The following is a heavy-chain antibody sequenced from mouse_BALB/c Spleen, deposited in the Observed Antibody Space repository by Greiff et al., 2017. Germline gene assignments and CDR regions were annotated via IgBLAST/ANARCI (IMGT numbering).Heavy chain of an antibody. V-gene: IGHV2-9*02. D-gene: IGHD2-1*01. Sequence: VQGVESGPGLVAPSQSLSITCTVSGFSLTSYGVHWVRQPPGKGLEWLGVIWAGGSTNYNSALMSRLSISKDNSKSQVFLKMNSLQTDDTAMYYCARDPLYGNYLYYYAMDYWGQGTSVTVSS. CDR3: ARDPLYGNYLYYYAMDY. J-gene: IGHJ4*01. CDR2: IWAGGST. CDR1: GFSLTSYG.